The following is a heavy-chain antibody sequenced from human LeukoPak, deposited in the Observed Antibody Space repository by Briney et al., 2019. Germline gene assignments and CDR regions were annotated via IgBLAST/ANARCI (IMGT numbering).Heavy chain of an antibody. D-gene: IGHD4-23*01. Sequence: TASETLSLTCSVSGASIGSYYWNWIRQPPGKGLEWIGYVYFSGSTNYNASLKSRVTISVDTSKNHISLKLRSVTAADTALYYCATGEQYGGGDVFDIWGQGTMVSASS. J-gene: IGHJ3*02. CDR3: ATGEQYGGGDVFDI. CDR1: GASIGSYY. V-gene: IGHV4-59*01. CDR2: VYFSGST.